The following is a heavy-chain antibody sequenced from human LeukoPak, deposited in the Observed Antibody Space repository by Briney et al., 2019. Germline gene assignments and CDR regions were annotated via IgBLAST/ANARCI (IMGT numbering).Heavy chain of an antibody. V-gene: IGHV3-21*01. CDR2: ISSTTDYV. Sequence: GGSLRLSCAASGFSLSGYWMTWVRQAPGRGLEWVASISSTTDYVYHASSVRGRFTISRDNARNSLYLQMNSLRAGDTAIYYCAKDGGYNYGPRAPFDYWGQGTLVTVSS. CDR1: GFSLSGYW. J-gene: IGHJ4*02. D-gene: IGHD5-18*01. CDR3: AKDGGYNYGPRAPFDY.